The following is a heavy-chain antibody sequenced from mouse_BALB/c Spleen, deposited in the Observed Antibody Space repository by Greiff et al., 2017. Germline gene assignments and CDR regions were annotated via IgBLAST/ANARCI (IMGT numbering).Heavy chain of an antibody. CDR3: TRDGNYYDY. Sequence: EVKLVESGGGLVKPGGSLKLSCAASGFTFSSYSMSWVRQTPEKRLEWVATISSGGSYTYYPDSVKGRFTISRDNAKNTLYLQMSSRKSEDTAMYYCTRDGNYYDYWGQGTTLTVSA. CDR2: ISSGGSYT. J-gene: IGHJ2*01. CDR1: GFTFSSYS. D-gene: IGHD1-1*01. V-gene: IGHV5-6-4*01.